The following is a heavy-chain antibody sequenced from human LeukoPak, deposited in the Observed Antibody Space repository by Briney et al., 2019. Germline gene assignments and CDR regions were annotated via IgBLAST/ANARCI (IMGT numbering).Heavy chain of an antibody. CDR3: ASGSRRDTMIVLGY. V-gene: IGHV3-7*01. CDR1: GFTFSSYW. J-gene: IGHJ4*02. Sequence: PGGSLRLSXAASGFTFSSYWMSWVRQAPGKGLEWVANIKQDGSEKYYVDSVKGRFTISRDNAKNSLYLQMNSLRAEDTAVYYCASGSRRDTMIVLGYWGQGTLVTVSS. CDR2: IKQDGSEK. D-gene: IGHD3-22*01.